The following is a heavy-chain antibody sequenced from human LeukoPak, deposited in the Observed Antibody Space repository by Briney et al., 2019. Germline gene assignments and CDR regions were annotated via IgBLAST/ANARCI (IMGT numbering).Heavy chain of an antibody. CDR2: MNPNSGNT. Sequence: ASVKVSCKASGYTFTSYDINWVRQATGQGLEWMGWMNPNSGNTGYAQKFQGRVTITADESTSTAYMELSSLRSEDTAVYYCARGAGPLKHDYSNYGVGDTAHYYYYYMDVWGKGTTVTVSS. CDR1: GYTFTSYD. D-gene: IGHD4-11*01. CDR3: ARGAGPLKHDYSNYGVGDTAHYYYYYMDV. V-gene: IGHV1-8*03. J-gene: IGHJ6*03.